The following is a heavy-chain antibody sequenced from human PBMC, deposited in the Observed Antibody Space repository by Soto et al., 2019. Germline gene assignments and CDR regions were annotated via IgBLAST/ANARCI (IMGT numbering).Heavy chain of an antibody. Sequence: GGSLRLSCAASGFTFSSYSMHWVRQAPGKGLEWVAVISYDGSNKYYADSVKGRFTISRDNSKNTLYLQMNSLRAEDTAVYYCAKDQYYYDSSGYYPHFPFGYWGQGTLVTVSS. V-gene: IGHV3-30*18. D-gene: IGHD3-22*01. J-gene: IGHJ4*02. CDR2: ISYDGSNK. CDR3: AKDQYYYDSSGYYPHFPFGY. CDR1: GFTFSSYS.